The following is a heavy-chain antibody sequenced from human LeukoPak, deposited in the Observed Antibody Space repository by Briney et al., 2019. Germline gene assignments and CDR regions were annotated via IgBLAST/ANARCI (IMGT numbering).Heavy chain of an antibody. CDR2: IYYTGST. CDR1: GGSMSSYY. V-gene: IGHV4-59*12. Sequence: SETLSLTGTVSGGSMSSYYWSWIRRPPGKGLEYIGYIYYTGSTYYNPSLKSRVTVSVDTSKRQFSLRLSSVSAADTAVYYCARDATAGNFDYWGQGTLVTVSS. D-gene: IGHD6-13*01. CDR3: ARDATAGNFDY. J-gene: IGHJ4*02.